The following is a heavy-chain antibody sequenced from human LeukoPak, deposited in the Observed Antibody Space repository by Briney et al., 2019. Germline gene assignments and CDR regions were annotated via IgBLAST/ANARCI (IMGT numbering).Heavy chain of an antibody. CDR3: ATGLLVYYYDSSGYSPFDY. J-gene: IGHJ4*02. Sequence: GASVKVSCKASGYTFTSYGISCVRQAPGQGLEWMGWISAYNGNTNYAQKLQGRVTMTTDTSTSTAYMELRSLRSDDTAAYYCATGLLVYYYDSSGYSPFDYWGQGTLVTVSS. V-gene: IGHV1-18*01. CDR2: ISAYNGNT. CDR1: GYTFTSYG. D-gene: IGHD3-22*01.